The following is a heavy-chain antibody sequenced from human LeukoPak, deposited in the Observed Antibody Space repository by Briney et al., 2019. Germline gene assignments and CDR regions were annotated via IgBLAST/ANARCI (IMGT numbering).Heavy chain of an antibody. CDR3: AKDNIAAAGGFDY. CDR1: GFTFSSYG. CDR2: ISYDGSNK. J-gene: IGHJ4*02. V-gene: IGHV3-30*18. Sequence: GSLRLSCAASGFTFSSYGMHWVRQAPGKGLEWVAVISYDGSNKYYADSVKGRFTIPRDNSKKTLYLQMNSLRAEDTAVYYCAKDNIAAAGGFDYWGQGTLVTVSS. D-gene: IGHD6-13*01.